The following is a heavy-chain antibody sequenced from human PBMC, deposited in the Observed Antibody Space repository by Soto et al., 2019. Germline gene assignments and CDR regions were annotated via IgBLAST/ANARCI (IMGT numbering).Heavy chain of an antibody. Sequence: LSLTCTVSGGSINSYFWSWIRQSPGKGLEWIGHIYYSGSTSYSPSLKSRVSISVDTSKNQFSLEVHSVTAADTAVYYCARAGTNMVQFDYWGQGTLVTVSS. J-gene: IGHJ4*02. D-gene: IGHD3-10*01. V-gene: IGHV4-59*01. CDR1: GGSINSYF. CDR3: ARAGTNMVQFDY. CDR2: IYYSGST.